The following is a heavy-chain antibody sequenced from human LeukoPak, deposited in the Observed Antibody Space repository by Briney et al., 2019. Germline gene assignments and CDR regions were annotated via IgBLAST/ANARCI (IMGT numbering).Heavy chain of an antibody. V-gene: IGHV3-21*01. D-gene: IGHD3-3*01. J-gene: IGHJ6*02. CDR1: GFTFSSHS. CDR3: AREPPYYDFWSGWSDYGMDV. CDR2: IRSSSSYI. Sequence: PGGSLRLSCAASGFTFSSHSMNWVRQAPGKGLEWVSSIRSSSSYIYYADSVKGRFTISRDNAKNSLYLQMNSLRAEDTAVYYCAREPPYYDFWSGWSDYGMDVWGQGTTVTVSS.